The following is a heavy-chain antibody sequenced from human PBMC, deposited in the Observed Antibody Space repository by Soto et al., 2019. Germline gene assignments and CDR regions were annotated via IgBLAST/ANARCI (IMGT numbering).Heavy chain of an antibody. CDR2: ISSSSSYI. CDR1: GFTFSSYS. D-gene: IGHD3-10*01. J-gene: IGHJ4*02. CDR3: ARDRSDTMVRGVDFDY. Sequence: ESGGGLVKPGGSLRLSCAASGFTFSSYSMNWVRQAPGKGLEWVSSISSSSSYIYYADSVKGRFTISRDNAKNSLYLQMNSLRAEDTAVYYCARDRSDTMVRGVDFDYWGQGTLVTVSS. V-gene: IGHV3-21*01.